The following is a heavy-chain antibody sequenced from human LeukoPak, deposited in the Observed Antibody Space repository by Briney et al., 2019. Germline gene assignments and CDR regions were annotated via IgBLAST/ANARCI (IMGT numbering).Heavy chain of an antibody. J-gene: IGHJ4*02. V-gene: IGHV3-30*02. CDR3: AKSRHMVRGVTPFGY. D-gene: IGHD3-10*01. CDR1: GFTFSSYG. CDR2: IRYDGSNK. Sequence: PGGSLRLSCAASGFTFSSYGMHWVRQAPGKGLEWVAFIRYDGSNKYYADSVKGRFTISRDNSKNTLYLQMNSLRAEDTAVYYCAKSRHMVRGVTPFGYWGQGTLVTVSS.